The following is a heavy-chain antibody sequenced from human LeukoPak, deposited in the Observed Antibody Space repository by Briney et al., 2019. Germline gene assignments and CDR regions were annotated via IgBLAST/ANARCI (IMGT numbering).Heavy chain of an antibody. D-gene: IGHD2-8*01. Sequence: GGSLRLSCAASGFTVSSDDMTWARQAPGKGLEWVSVIHTDGITHYSDAVKGGFTISRDKSTNTLYLQMDSLRAEDTAVYYCARYDYAEYWGQGTLVTVSS. J-gene: IGHJ4*02. V-gene: IGHV3-53*01. CDR1: GFTVSSDD. CDR2: IHTDGIT. CDR3: ARYDYAEY.